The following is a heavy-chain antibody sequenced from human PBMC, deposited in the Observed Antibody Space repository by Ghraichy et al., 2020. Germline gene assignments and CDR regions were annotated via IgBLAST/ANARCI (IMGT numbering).Heavy chain of an antibody. V-gene: IGHV3-7*01. CDR2: IKQDGGEK. Sequence: GGSLRLSCAASGFTFSTYWMSWVRQAPGKGLEWVANIKQDGGEKYYVDSVKGRFTISRDNAKNSLYLQMNSLRAEDTAVYYCATAYEILTGYYRSFDYWGQGTLVTVSS. J-gene: IGHJ4*02. CDR3: ATAYEILTGYYRSFDY. CDR1: GFTFSTYW. D-gene: IGHD3-9*01.